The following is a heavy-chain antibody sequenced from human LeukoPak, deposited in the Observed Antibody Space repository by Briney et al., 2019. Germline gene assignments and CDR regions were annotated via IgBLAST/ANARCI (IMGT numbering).Heavy chain of an antibody. CDR3: ARRGVWGSYRYFDY. D-gene: IGHD3-16*02. V-gene: IGHV4-59*01. Sequence: SETLSLTCTVSGDSISSYYWSWIRQPPGKGLEWIGYIYYSGSTNYNPSLKSRVTISIDTSKNQFSLKLSSVTAAETAVYYCARRGVWGSYRYFDYWGQGTLVTVSS. J-gene: IGHJ4*02. CDR1: GDSISSYY. CDR2: IYYSGST.